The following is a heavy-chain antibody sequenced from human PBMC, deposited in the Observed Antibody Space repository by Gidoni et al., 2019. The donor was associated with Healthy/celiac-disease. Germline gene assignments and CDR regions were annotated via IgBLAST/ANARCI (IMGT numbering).Heavy chain of an antibody. CDR2: ISSSSSYI. V-gene: IGHV3-21*01. Sequence: EVQLVESGGGLVKPGGSLRLSCAASGFTFSSYSMNWVRQVPGKGLEWVSSISSSSSYIYYADSVKGRFTISRDNAKNSLYLQMNSLRAEDTAVYYCARDIWDIVVVPAAPPGMDVWGQGTTVTVSS. CDR1: GFTFSSYS. D-gene: IGHD2-2*01. CDR3: ARDIWDIVVVPAAPPGMDV. J-gene: IGHJ6*02.